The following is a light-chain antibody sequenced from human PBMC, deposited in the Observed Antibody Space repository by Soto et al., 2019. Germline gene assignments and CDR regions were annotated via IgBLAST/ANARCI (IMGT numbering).Light chain of an antibody. CDR3: QKYNSHXPLT. V-gene: IGKV1-5*01. J-gene: IGKJ4*01. Sequence: DIQMTQSPSSLSASVGDIVSITCRAIQSISSWLGCYQQKPGKAPKLLMFDTFSLESGVPARFSGSRSGTDFPITISSLQPDDYATYYYQKYNSHXPLTCGGGTKV. CDR2: DTF. CDR1: QSISSW.